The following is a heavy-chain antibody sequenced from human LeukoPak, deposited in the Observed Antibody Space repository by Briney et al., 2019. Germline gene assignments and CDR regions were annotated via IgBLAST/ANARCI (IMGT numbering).Heavy chain of an antibody. D-gene: IGHD5/OR15-5a*01. J-gene: IGHJ6*04. CDR1: NGSIDSSTDY. CDR2: IYYSGST. CDR3: ARDLSLDV. V-gene: IGHV4-39*07. Sequence: PSETLSLTCSVSNGSIDSSTDYWAWIRQPPGKGLEWIASIYYSGSTYYSPSLKSRAIISVDPSKNLFSLRLSSVTAADTAVYYCARDLSLDVWGKGTTVTVSS.